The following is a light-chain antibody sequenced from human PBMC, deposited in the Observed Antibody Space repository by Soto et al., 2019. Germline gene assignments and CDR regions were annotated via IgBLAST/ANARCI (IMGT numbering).Light chain of an antibody. J-gene: IGKJ5*01. V-gene: IGKV3-15*01. CDR3: QQYGSSPPQIT. CDR1: QSVSSN. CDR2: DAS. Sequence: EIVMTQSPATLSVSPGERATLSCRASQSVSSNLAWYQQKPGQAPRLLIYDASTRATGIPARFSGSGSGTDFTLTISRLEPEDFAVYYCQQYGSSPPQITFGQGTRLEIK.